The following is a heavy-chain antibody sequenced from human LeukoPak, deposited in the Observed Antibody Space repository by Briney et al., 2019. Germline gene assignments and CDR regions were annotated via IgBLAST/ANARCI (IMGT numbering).Heavy chain of an antibody. Sequence: ASVTVSCTAAVYTFTVYYMHWVRHPPAQGLEWMGWIIPNSDGTNYAQKSQSRVTMTRDTSISTAYMELSRLRSDDTAVYYCARGADWEPYYFDYWGQGTLVTVSS. V-gene: IGHV1-2*02. CDR2: IIPNSDGT. CDR3: ARGADWEPYYFDY. CDR1: VYTFTVYY. D-gene: IGHD1-26*01. J-gene: IGHJ4*02.